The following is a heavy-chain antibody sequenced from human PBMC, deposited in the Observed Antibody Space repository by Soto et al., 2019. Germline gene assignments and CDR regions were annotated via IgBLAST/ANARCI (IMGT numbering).Heavy chain of an antibody. V-gene: IGHV3-48*01. CDR1: GFTFSSYS. CDR2: ISSSSSTI. D-gene: IGHD6-19*01. Sequence: EVQLVESGGGLVQPGGSLRLSCAASGFTFSSYSMNWVRQAPGKGLEWVSYISSSSSTIYYADSVKGRFTISRDNAKNSLELQMNSLRAEDTAVYDGARERSGSGWPDAFDIWGQGTMVTVSS. CDR3: ARERSGSGWPDAFDI. J-gene: IGHJ3*02.